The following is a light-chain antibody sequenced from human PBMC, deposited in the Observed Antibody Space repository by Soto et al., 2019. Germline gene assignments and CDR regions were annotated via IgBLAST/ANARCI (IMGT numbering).Light chain of an antibody. V-gene: IGLV2-14*01. CDR2: DVN. CDR1: SSDIGGYDY. Sequence: QAVVTQPASVSGSPGQSITLSCTGTSSDIGGYDYVSWYQRHPGKAPKLIIYDVNNRPSGVSTRFSGSKSGNTASLTISGLQAEDEADYYCTSYASGSSHVVFGGGTKLTVL. J-gene: IGLJ2*01. CDR3: TSYASGSSHVV.